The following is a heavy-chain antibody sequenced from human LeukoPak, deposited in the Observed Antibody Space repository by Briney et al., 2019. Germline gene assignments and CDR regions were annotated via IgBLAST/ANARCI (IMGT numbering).Heavy chain of an antibody. CDR1: GFTFSSYA. CDR3: ARRAGGYSHPYDY. D-gene: IGHD4-23*01. Sequence: PGGSLRLSCAASGFTFSSYAMSWVRQAPGKGLEYVSGISGNGGSTYYANSVKGRFTISRDNSKNTLYLQMGSLRAEDMAVYYCARRAGGYSHPYDYWGQGILVTVSS. V-gene: IGHV3-64*01. CDR2: ISGNGGST. J-gene: IGHJ4*02.